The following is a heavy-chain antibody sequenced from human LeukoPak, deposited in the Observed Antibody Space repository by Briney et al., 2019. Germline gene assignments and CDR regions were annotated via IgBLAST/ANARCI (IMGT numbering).Heavy chain of an antibody. J-gene: IGHJ5*02. CDR1: GGSINSYY. V-gene: IGHV4-59*01. CDR2: IYYTGNT. Sequence: SETLSLTCTVSGGSINSYYWSWIRQSPGKGLEWIGYIYYTGNTNYNPSLKSRVTISVDTSKNQFSLKLSSVTAADTAVYYCARDRLQLQSWGQGTLVTVSS. D-gene: IGHD1-1*01. CDR3: ARDRLQLQS.